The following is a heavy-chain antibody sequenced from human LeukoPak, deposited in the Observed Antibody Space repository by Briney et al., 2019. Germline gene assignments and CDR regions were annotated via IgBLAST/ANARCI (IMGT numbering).Heavy chain of an antibody. D-gene: IGHD6-13*01. CDR1: GFTFSSYG. CDR2: IWYDGSNK. V-gene: IGHV3-33*01. J-gene: IGHJ4*02. Sequence: GGSLRLSCAASGFTFSSYGMHWVRQAPGKELEWVAVIWYDGSNKYYADSVKGRFTISRDNSKNTLYLQMNSLRAEDTAVYYCATSSSSWYYFDYWGQGTLVTVSS. CDR3: ATSSSSWYYFDY.